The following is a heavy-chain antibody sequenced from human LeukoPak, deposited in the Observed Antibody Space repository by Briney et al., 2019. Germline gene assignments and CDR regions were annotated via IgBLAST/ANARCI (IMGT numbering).Heavy chain of an antibody. J-gene: IGHJ4*02. D-gene: IGHD4-17*01. CDR2: IYYSGST. Sequence: PSETLSLTCTVSGGSISSISYYWGWIRQPPGKGLEWIGYIYYSGSTNYNPSLKSRVTISVDTSKNQFSLKLSSVTAADTAVYYCARHGADTVTRIHWDIFDYWGQGTLVTVSS. CDR1: GGSISSISYY. CDR3: ARHGADTVTRIHWDIFDY. V-gene: IGHV4-61*05.